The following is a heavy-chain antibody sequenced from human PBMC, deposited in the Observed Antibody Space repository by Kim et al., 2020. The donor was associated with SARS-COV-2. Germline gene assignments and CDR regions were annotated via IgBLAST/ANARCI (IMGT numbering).Heavy chain of an antibody. D-gene: IGHD4-4*01. Sequence: NDAQKLQGRVTMTTDTSPSTAYMGLRSLRSDDTAVYYCARGSGYSNWGDYWGQGTLVTVSS. CDR3: ARGSGYSNWGDY. V-gene: IGHV1-18*01. J-gene: IGHJ4*02.